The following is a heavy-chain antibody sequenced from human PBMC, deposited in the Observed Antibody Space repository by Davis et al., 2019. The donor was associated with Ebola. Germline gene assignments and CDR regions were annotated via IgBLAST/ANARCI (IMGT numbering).Heavy chain of an antibody. J-gene: IGHJ4*02. CDR2: IWYDGSNK. D-gene: IGHD3-3*01. CDR1: GFTFSSYG. Sequence: PGGSLRLSCAASGFTFSSYGMHWVRQAPGKGLEWVAVIWYDGSNKYYADSVKGRFTISRDNSKNTLYLQMNSLRAEDTAVYYCARDGSPSVEWLFPYFDYWGQGTLVTVSS. CDR3: ARDGSPSVEWLFPYFDY. V-gene: IGHV3-33*08.